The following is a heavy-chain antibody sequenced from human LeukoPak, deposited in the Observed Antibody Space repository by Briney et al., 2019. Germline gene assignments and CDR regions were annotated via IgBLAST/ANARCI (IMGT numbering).Heavy chain of an antibody. D-gene: IGHD3-22*01. Sequence: QSGGSLRLSCAVSGFTFDDYAMHWVRQVPGKGLEWVSGINWNSDSIGYADSVKGRFTTSRDNAKNSLYLQMNSLRAEDTALYYCARCRHSYDSSGFPHYWGQGTLVTVSS. CDR3: ARCRHSYDSSGFPHY. J-gene: IGHJ4*02. CDR1: GFTFDDYA. CDR2: INWNSDSI. V-gene: IGHV3-9*01.